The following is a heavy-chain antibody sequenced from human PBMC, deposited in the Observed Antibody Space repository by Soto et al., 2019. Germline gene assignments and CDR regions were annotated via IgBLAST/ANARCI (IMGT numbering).Heavy chain of an antibody. CDR2: ISSSSSYT. V-gene: IGHV3-11*06. D-gene: IGHD6-13*01. CDR3: ARVYSSSWYGFVDY. J-gene: IGHJ4*02. Sequence: GGSLRLSCAASGFTFSDYYMSWIRQAPGKGLECVSYISSSSSYTNYADSVKGRFTISRDNAKNSLYLQMNSLRAEDTAVYYCARVYSSSWYGFVDYWGQGTLVTVYS. CDR1: GFTFSDYY.